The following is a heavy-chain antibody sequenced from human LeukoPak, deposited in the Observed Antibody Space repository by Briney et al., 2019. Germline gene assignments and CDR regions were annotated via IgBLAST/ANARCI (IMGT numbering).Heavy chain of an antibody. Sequence: GGSLRLSCAASGFTFSSYAMSWVRQAPGKGLEWVSAISGSGGSTYYADSVKGRFTISRDNSKNTLYLQMNSLRAEDTAVYYCAKGGYYDYVWGSYRLGAFDIWGQGTMVTVSS. CDR3: AKGGYYDYVWGSYRLGAFDI. CDR1: GFTFSSYA. J-gene: IGHJ3*02. D-gene: IGHD3-16*02. V-gene: IGHV3-23*01. CDR2: ISGSGGST.